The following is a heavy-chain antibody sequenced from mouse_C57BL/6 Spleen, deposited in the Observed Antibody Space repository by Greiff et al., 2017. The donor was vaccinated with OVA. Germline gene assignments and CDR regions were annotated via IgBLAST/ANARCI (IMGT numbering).Heavy chain of an antibody. CDR1: GYTFTSYW. Sequence: VQLQQPGAELVRPGSSVKLSCKASGYTFTSYWMHWVKQRPIQGLEWIGNIDPSDSETHYNQKFKDKATLTVDKSSSTAYLQLSSLTSEDSADYACAAFRYCDAAFAYWGQGTLVTVSA. CDR2: IDPSDSET. J-gene: IGHJ3*01. V-gene: IGHV1-52*01. D-gene: IGHD1-1*01. CDR3: AAFRYCDAAFAY.